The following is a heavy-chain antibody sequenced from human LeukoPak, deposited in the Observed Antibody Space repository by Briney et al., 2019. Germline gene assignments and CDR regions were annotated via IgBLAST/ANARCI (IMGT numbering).Heavy chain of an antibody. V-gene: IGHV3-33*01. CDR2: IWSDGSTK. CDR1: GFTFSNYG. J-gene: IGHJ4*02. Sequence: PGRSLRLSCAASGFTFSNYGMHWVRQTPGKGLEWVAVIWSDGSTKKYADSVKGRFTISRDNSQNTLYLQMNSLRAEDTAVYYCATDRGSSPFDYWGKGTLVTVSS. D-gene: IGHD6-6*01. CDR3: ATDRGSSPFDY.